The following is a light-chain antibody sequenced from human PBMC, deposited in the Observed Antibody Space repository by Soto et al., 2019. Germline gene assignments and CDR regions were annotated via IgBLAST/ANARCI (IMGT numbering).Light chain of an antibody. Sequence: EIVLTQSPGTLSLSPGERATLSCRASQSVSSNFLAWYQQKPGQAPRLLIYGASRRATGIPDRFSGSGSGTDFTLTISRLESEDFALYYCQQYGSSPSPFGQGTRLEIK. V-gene: IGKV3-20*01. CDR3: QQYGSSPSP. J-gene: IGKJ5*01. CDR2: GAS. CDR1: QSVSSNF.